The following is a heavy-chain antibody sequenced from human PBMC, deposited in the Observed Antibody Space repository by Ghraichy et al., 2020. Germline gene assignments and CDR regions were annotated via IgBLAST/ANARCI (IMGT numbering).Heavy chain of an antibody. D-gene: IGHD1-26*01. V-gene: IGHV3-23*01. J-gene: IGHJ4*02. CDR3: SKGFGFSVGASDY. Sequence: GESLNISCAASGFTFSNYAMSWVRQAPGKGLEWVSSISSSGGSSYYADSVKGRFTIARDNSREPLYLQMNSRRAEDTAVYYLSKGFGFSVGASDYWGQGTLVTVSS. CDR1: GFTFSNYA. CDR2: ISSSGGSS.